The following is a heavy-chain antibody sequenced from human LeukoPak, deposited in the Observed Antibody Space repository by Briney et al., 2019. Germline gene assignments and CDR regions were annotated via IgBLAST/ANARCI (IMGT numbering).Heavy chain of an antibody. D-gene: IGHD3-10*01. V-gene: IGHV3-15*01. CDR1: GFTFSNAW. CDR2: IKSETDGGTT. J-gene: IGHJ6*03. Sequence: GGSLRLSCAASGFTFSNAWMSWVRQAPGKGLEWVGRIKSETDGGTTDYAAPVKGRFTISRDESKNTLYLQMNSLKTEDTAVYYCTTAFGSGSYYYYYNYYMDVWGKGTTVTVSS. CDR3: TTAFGSGSYYYYYNYYMDV.